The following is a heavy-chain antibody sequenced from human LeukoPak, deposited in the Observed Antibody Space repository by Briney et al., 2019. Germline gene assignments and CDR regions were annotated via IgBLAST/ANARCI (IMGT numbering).Heavy chain of an antibody. D-gene: IGHD3-10*01. CDR1: GFTFSSYA. V-gene: IGHV3-23*01. J-gene: IGHJ4*02. CDR2: ISGSGGST. CDR3: AKELLWFGELLYNVFDY. Sequence: PGESLRLSCAASGFTFSSYAMSWVRQAPGKGLEWVSAISGSGGSTYYADSVKGRFTISRDNSKNTLYLQMNSLRAEDTAVYYCAKELLWFGELLYNVFDYWGQGTLVTVSS.